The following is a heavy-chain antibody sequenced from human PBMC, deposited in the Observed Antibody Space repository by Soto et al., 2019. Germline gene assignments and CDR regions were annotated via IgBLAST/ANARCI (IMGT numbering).Heavy chain of an antibody. CDR2: INAGNGNT. CDR3: ARIRSVYNYGMEV. D-gene: IGHD2-8*01. V-gene: IGHV1-3*01. J-gene: IGHJ6*02. CDR1: GYTFTNHA. Sequence: ASVKVSCKASGYTFTNHAMHWVRQAPGQRLEWMGWINAGNGNTKYSQNLQGRVTITRDTSASTAYMEMSSLRSEDTAIYYCARIRSVYNYGMEVWGQGTTVTV.